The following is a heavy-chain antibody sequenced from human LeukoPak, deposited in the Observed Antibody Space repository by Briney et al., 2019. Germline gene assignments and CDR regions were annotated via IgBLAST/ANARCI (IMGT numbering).Heavy chain of an antibody. CDR2: IYYSGST. CDR3: APTSSAGPTDIVVEAGYYYGMDV. CDR1: RGSISLYH. V-gene: IGHV4-59*01. Sequence: PSETLSLTCTVSRGSISLYHWSWIRQPPGKGLEWIGHIYYSGSTNYNPSLKSRVTISVDKSKNQFSLKLSSVTAADTAVYYCAPTSSAGPTDIVVEAGYYYGMDVWGQGTTVTVSS. D-gene: IGHD2-2*01. J-gene: IGHJ6*02.